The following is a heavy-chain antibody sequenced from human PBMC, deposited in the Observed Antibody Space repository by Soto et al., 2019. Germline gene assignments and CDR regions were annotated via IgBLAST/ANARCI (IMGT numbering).Heavy chain of an antibody. D-gene: IGHD3-10*01. CDR2: IYSNGRT. J-gene: IGHJ4*02. V-gene: IGHV3-66*01. CDR3: ARDSLPYGSGSYSASDY. CDR1: GFSVSNNY. Sequence: GGSLRLSCAASGFSVSNNYMSWVRQAPGKGLEWVSVIYSNGRTYYADSVKGRFTISRDSSENTLYLQINSLKVEDTAVYYCARDSLPYGSGSYSASDYWGQGTLVTVSS.